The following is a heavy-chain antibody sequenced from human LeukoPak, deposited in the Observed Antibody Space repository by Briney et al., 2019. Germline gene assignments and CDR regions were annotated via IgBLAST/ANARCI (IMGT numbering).Heavy chain of an antibody. Sequence: SETLSLTCTVSGGSISSYYWSWIRQPPGKGLEWIGYIYYSGSTNYNPSLKSRVTISVDTSKNQFFLKLSSVTAADTAVYYCARLRNYDLWSGWRYYFDYWGQGTLVTVFS. J-gene: IGHJ4*02. CDR2: IYYSGST. CDR1: GGSISSYY. D-gene: IGHD3-3*01. CDR3: ARLRNYDLWSGWRYYFDY. V-gene: IGHV4-59*01.